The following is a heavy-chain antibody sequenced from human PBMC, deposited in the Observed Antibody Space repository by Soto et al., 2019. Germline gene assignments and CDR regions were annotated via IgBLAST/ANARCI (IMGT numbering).Heavy chain of an antibody. Sequence: QLRLQESGPGLVRPSEPLSLTCTVSGGSISSGTSYWGWIRQSPGKGLEGIGSMYYTGTTNYNSSLKSRATISVDMSKNQFSLKLCSVTAADTAVYFCAIVRPTNNWYSFDVWGQGSLVTVS. CDR3: AIVRPTNNWYSFDV. J-gene: IGHJ3*01. CDR1: GGSISSGTSY. D-gene: IGHD1-1*01. CDR2: MYYTGTT. V-gene: IGHV4-39*01.